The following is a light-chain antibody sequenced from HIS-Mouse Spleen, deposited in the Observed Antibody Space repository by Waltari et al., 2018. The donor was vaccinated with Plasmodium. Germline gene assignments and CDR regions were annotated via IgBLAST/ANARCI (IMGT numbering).Light chain of an antibody. CDR1: SSDGGGYNY. CDR3: SSYTSSSTRV. J-gene: IGLJ1*01. Sequence: QSALTQPASVSGSPGQSITISCTGTSSDGGGYNYGSWYQQHPGKAPKLLIYDVSKPPAGVSNRISGSKSGNTASLTISGLQAEDEADYYCSSYTSSSTRVFGTGTKVTVL. V-gene: IGLV2-14*03. CDR2: DVS.